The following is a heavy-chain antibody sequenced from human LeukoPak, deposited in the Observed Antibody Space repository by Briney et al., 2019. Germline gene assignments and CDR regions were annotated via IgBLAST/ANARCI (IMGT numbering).Heavy chain of an antibody. Sequence: GGSLRLSCAASGFTFSDYYMSWIRQAPGKGREWVSYISSSGSTIYYADSVKGRFTISRDNAKNSLYLQMNSLRAEDTAVYYCALLLWFGELTDYWGQGTLVTVSS. CDR3: ALLLWFGELTDY. J-gene: IGHJ4*02. D-gene: IGHD3-10*01. CDR2: ISSSGSTI. CDR1: GFTFSDYY. V-gene: IGHV3-11*01.